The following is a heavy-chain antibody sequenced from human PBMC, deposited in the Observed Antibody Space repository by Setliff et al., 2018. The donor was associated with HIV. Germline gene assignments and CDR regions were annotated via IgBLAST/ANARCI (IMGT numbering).Heavy chain of an antibody. CDR2: IYDNEKT. CDR3: ARAKTIGVSAVFFDP. V-gene: IGHV4-61*08. Sequence: SETLSLTCSVSGGVSGGDMGVHDWSWIRQPPGKGLEWIGYIYDNEKTFYNPSLKSRVTITVDTSKNQISLQLTSVTAEDTALYYCARAKTIGVSAVFFDPWGQGRPVTVSS. D-gene: IGHD3-3*01. J-gene: IGHJ5*02. CDR1: GGVSGGDMGVHD.